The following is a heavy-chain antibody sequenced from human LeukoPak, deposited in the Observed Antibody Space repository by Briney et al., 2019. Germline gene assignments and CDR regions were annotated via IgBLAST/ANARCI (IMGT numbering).Heavy chain of an antibody. Sequence: GASVKVSCKASGYTFTSYGISWVRQAPGQGLEWMGWISAYNGNTNYAQKLQGRVTMTTDTSTSTAYIELRSLRSDDTAVYYCARGGYCSGGSCYRNTYYYYYYMDVWGKGTTVTVSS. V-gene: IGHV1-18*01. CDR1: GYTFTSYG. D-gene: IGHD2-15*01. CDR2: ISAYNGNT. CDR3: ARGGYCSGGSCYRNTYYYYYYMDV. J-gene: IGHJ6*03.